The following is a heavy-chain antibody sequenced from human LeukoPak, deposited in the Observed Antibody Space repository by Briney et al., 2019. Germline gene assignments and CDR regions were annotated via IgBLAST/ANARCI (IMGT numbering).Heavy chain of an antibody. CDR3: ARAIPLWGYCSSTSCHIGRIGWFDP. J-gene: IGHJ5*02. CDR1: GDSFSSHY. D-gene: IGHD2-2*02. V-gene: IGHV4-34*01. Sequence: SETLSLTCAVSGDSFSSHYWTWIRQPPGKGLEWIGEINHSGSTNYNPSLKSRVTISVDTSKNQFSLKLSSVTAADTAVYYCARAIPLWGYCSSTSCHIGRIGWFDPWGQGTLVTVSS. CDR2: INHSGST.